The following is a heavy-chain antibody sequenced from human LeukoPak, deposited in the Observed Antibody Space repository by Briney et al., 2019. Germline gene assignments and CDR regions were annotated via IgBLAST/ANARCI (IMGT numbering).Heavy chain of an antibody. Sequence: SETLSLTCTVSGYSISSGYYWGWIRQPPGKGLEWIGSIYHSGSTYYNPSLKSRVTISVDTSKNQFSLKLSSVTAADTAVYYCARTSLMYALDYWGQGTLVTVSS. J-gene: IGHJ4*02. CDR3: ARTSLMYALDY. D-gene: IGHD3-16*02. CDR2: IYHSGST. V-gene: IGHV4-38-2*02. CDR1: GYSISSGYY.